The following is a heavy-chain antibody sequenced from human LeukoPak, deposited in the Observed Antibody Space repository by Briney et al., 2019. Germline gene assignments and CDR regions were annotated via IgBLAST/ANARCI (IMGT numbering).Heavy chain of an antibody. D-gene: IGHD3-9*01. Sequence: GGSLRLSCTASGFTFSDYWMNWVRQAPGKGPEWVANIKQDGSVQNYVDSVKGRFTVSRDNARNSLSLQMSSLRVEDTAVYYCARTLQYDAAGFYRQFDSWGRGTLVTVSS. J-gene: IGHJ5*02. CDR3: ARTLQYDAAGFYRQFDS. V-gene: IGHV3-7*01. CDR1: GFTFSDYW. CDR2: IKQDGSVQ.